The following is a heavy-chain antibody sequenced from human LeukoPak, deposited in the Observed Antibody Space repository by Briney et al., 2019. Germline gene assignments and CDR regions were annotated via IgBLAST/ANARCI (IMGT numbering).Heavy chain of an antibody. CDR3: AKSYGDYYYYYYMDV. D-gene: IGHD4-17*01. V-gene: IGHV3-7*03. Sequence: GGSLRLSCAASGFTFSSYWMSWVRQAPGKGLEWVANIKQDGSEKYYVDSVKGRFTISRDNAKNSLYLQMNSLRAEDTAVYYCAKSYGDYYYYYYMDVWGKGTTVTISS. CDR1: GFTFSSYW. J-gene: IGHJ6*03. CDR2: IKQDGSEK.